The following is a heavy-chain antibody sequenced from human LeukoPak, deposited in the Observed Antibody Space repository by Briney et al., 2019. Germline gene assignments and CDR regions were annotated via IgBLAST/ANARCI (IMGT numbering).Heavy chain of an antibody. Sequence: GESLKISYEGSGYSFTSYWICWVRQMPGKGLEWMGIIYPGDSDTRYSPSFQGQVTISADKSISTAYLQWSSLKASDTAMYYCARRALDYDILTGYYSQYNWFDPWGQGTLVTVSS. CDR3: ARRALDYDILTGYYSQYNWFDP. CDR2: IYPGDSDT. J-gene: IGHJ5*02. CDR1: GYSFTSYW. V-gene: IGHV5-51*01. D-gene: IGHD3-9*01.